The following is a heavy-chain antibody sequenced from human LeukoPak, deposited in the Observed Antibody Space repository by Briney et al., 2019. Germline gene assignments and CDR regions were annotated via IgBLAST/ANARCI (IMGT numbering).Heavy chain of an antibody. CDR3: AREWHATFDY. CDR1: GFTFSTYW. V-gene: IGHV3-7*01. J-gene: IGHJ4*02. CDR2: IKQDGGEE. D-gene: IGHD1-26*01. Sequence: GRSLRPSCAASGFTFSTYWMSWVRQAPGKGLEWVANIKQDGGEEYYVDSVKGRFTISRDNAKNSLYLQMNSLRAEDTAVYYCAREWHATFDYWGQGSLVTVSS.